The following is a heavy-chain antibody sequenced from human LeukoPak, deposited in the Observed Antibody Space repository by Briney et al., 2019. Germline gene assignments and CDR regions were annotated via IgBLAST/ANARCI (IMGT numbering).Heavy chain of an antibody. CDR2: ISGSGDST. V-gene: IGHV3-23*01. CDR1: GFTVSSNY. CDR3: ARRSGIAVAGAFDY. J-gene: IGHJ4*02. D-gene: IGHD6-19*01. Sequence: GGSLRLSCAAPGFTVSSNYMTWVRQAPGKGLEWVSGISGSGDSTYYADSVKGRFTISRDNSKNTLYLQMNSLRAEDTAVYYCARRSGIAVAGAFDYWGQGTLVTVSS.